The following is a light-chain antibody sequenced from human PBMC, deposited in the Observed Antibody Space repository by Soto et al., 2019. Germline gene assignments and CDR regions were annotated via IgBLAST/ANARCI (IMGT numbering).Light chain of an antibody. V-gene: IGLV1-51*01. CDR2: DNN. CDR3: GTWDSSLRSYV. CDR1: SSNIGKNY. J-gene: IGLJ1*01. Sequence: QSVLTQPPSVSAAPGQKVTISCSGSSSNIGKNYVSWYQQLPGTSPKLLIYDNNKRPSGIPDRFSGSKSDTSATLDITGLQTGDEADYYCGTWDSSLRSYVFGIATKVTVL.